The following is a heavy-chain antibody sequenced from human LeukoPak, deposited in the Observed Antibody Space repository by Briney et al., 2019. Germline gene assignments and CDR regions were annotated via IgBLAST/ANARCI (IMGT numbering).Heavy chain of an antibody. V-gene: IGHV3-48*03. CDR1: GFTFSSYE. CDR2: ISSSGSTI. J-gene: IGHJ4*02. D-gene: IGHD5-18*01. CDR3: ARERHMDTAMAYYFDY. Sequence: LPGGSLRLSCAASGFTFSSYEMNWVRQAPGKGLEWVSYISSSGSTIYYADSVKGRFTISGDNAKNSLYPQMDSLRAEDTAVYYCARERHMDTAMAYYFDYWGQGTLVTVSS.